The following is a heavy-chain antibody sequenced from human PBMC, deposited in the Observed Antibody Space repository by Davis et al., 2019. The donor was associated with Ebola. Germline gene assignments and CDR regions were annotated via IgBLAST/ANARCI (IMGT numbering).Heavy chain of an antibody. D-gene: IGHD2-15*01. CDR1: GGSISGYY. V-gene: IGHV4-34*01. Sequence: SETLSLTCTVSGGSISGYYWSWIRQPPGKGLEWIGEINHSGSTNYNPSLKSRVTISVDTSKNQFSLKLSSVTAADTAVYYCARGGHRRWGYCSGGSCYAFDYWGQGTLVTVSS. CDR2: INHSGST. CDR3: ARGGHRRWGYCSGGSCYAFDY. J-gene: IGHJ4*02.